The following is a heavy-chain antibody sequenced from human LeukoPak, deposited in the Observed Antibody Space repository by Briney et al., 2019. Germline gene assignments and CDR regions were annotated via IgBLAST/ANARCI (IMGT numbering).Heavy chain of an antibody. CDR2: IIPILGIA. D-gene: IGHD3-22*01. CDR1: GGTFSSYA. Sequence: ASVKVSCKASGGTFSSYAISWVRQAPGQGLEWMGRIIPILGIANYAQKFQGRVTITADKSTSTAYMELSSLRSEDTAVYYCARVGSSGYFDYWGQGTLVTVSS. CDR3: ARVGSSGYFDY. J-gene: IGHJ4*02. V-gene: IGHV1-69*04.